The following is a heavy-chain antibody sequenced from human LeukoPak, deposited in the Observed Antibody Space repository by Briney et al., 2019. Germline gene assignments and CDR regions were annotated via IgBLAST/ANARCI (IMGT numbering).Heavy chain of an antibody. J-gene: IGHJ6*02. Sequence: GASVKVSCKASGYTFTSYGISWVRQAPGQGLEWMGWISTYNGHTNYARKVQGRVTMTTDTSTGTAYMELRSLRSDDTAVYFCARALGRDEQYYYYGMDVWGQGTTVTVSS. V-gene: IGHV1-18*01. CDR2: ISTYNGHT. CDR1: GYTFTSYG. D-gene: IGHD5-24*01. CDR3: ARALGRDEQYYYYGMDV.